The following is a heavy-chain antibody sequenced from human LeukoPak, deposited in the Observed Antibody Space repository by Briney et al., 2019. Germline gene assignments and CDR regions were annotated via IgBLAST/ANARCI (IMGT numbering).Heavy chain of an antibody. D-gene: IGHD3-16*02. CDR2: IYSGGST. CDR3: ARARGYRSNYFDY. V-gene: IGHV3-53*01. J-gene: IGHJ4*02. CDR1: GFTVSSNY. Sequence: GGSLRLSCAASGFTVSSNYMSWVRQAPGKGLEWVSVIYSGGSTYCADSVKGRFTISRDNSKNTLYLQMNSLRAEDTAVYYCARARGYRSNYFDYWGQGTLVTVSS.